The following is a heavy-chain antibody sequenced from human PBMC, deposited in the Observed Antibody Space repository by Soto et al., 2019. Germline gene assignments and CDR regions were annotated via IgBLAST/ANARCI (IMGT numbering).Heavy chain of an antibody. CDR2: IYPGDSDT. J-gene: IGHJ6*03. CDR1: GYSFTSYW. CDR3: ARRGEDLPRSYYYYYYMDV. V-gene: IGHV5-51*03. Sequence: EVQLVQSGAEVKKPGESLKISCKGSGYSFTSYWIGWVRQMPGKGLEWMGIIYPGDSDTRYSPSFQGQVTISADKSISTAYLQWSSLKASDTAMYYCARRGEDLPRSYYYYYYMDVWGKGTTVTVSS. D-gene: IGHD2-21*01.